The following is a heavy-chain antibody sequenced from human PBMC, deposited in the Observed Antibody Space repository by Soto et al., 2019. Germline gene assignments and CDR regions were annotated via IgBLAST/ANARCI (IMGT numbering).Heavy chain of an antibody. Sequence: QVQLVQSGAEVKKPGSSVKVSCKASGGTFSSYAISWVRQAPGQGLEWMGGIIPIFGTANYAQKFQGRVTITADEATSTAYMELSSLRAEDTAVYYCARDPTLRYFDWSLVGMDVGGQGTTVTVSS. CDR3: ARDPTLRYFDWSLVGMDV. D-gene: IGHD3-9*01. J-gene: IGHJ6*02. CDR2: IIPIFGTA. CDR1: GGTFSSYA. V-gene: IGHV1-69*01.